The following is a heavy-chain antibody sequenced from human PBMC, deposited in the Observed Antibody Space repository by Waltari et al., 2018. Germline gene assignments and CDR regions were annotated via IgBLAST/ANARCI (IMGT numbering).Heavy chain of an antibody. D-gene: IGHD4-17*01. V-gene: IGHV1-24*01. J-gene: IGHJ3*02. CDR3: ATEIGGDYRRAFDI. CDR1: GYTLTKLS. CDR2: VDPEDGET. Sequence: QVQLVQSGAGVKKPGASVKVSCKVSGYTLTKLSMHWVRPAPGKGLEWMGGVDPEDGETIYAQKFQGRVTMTEDTYTDTAYMELSSLRSEDTAVYYCATEIGGDYRRAFDIWGQGTMVTVSS.